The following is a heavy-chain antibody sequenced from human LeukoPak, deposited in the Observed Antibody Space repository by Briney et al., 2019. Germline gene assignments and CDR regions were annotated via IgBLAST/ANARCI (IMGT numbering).Heavy chain of an antibody. J-gene: IGHJ6*03. CDR3: ARATYYYGSGSYYISDYYYYYYMDV. CDR1: GYTFTGYY. Sequence: VASVKVSCKASGYTFTGYYMHWVRHAPGQGLEWMGWINPNSGGTNYAQKFQGRVTMTRDTSISTAYMELSRLRSDDTAVYYCARATYYYGSGSYYISDYYYYYYMDVWGKGTTVTVSS. D-gene: IGHD3-10*01. V-gene: IGHV1-2*02. CDR2: INPNSGGT.